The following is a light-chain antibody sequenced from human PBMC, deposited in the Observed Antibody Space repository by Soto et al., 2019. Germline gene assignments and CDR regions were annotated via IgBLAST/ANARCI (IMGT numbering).Light chain of an antibody. J-gene: IGKJ1*01. V-gene: IGKV1-39*01. CDR3: HQSNPPPGP. CDR1: QSISSY. Sequence: DIQMTQSPSSLSASVGDRVTITCRASQSISSYLNWYQQKPGKAPKLLIYEASSLQSGVPSRFSGSGSGTDFPLPTTSLQPEVFPPYSFHQSNPPPGPFAQGPGVEIK. CDR2: EAS.